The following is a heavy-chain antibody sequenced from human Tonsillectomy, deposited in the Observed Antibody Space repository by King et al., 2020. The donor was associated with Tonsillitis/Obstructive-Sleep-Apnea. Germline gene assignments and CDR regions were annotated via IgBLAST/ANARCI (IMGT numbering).Heavy chain of an antibody. V-gene: IGHV1-69*01. CDR1: GGTFSSYA. Sequence: QLVQSGAEVKKPGSSVKVSCKASGGTFSSYAISWVRQAPGQGLEWMGGIIPIFGTANYAQKFQGRVTITADESTSTAYMELSSLRSEDTAVYYCASDVCSGGSCSVNWFDPWGQGTLVTVSS. J-gene: IGHJ5*02. D-gene: IGHD2-15*01. CDR3: ASDVCSGGSCSVNWFDP. CDR2: IIPIFGTA.